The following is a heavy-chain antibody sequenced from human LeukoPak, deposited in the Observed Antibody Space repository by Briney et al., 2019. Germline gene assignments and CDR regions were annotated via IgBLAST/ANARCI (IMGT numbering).Heavy chain of an antibody. Sequence: PGGSLRLSCAASGFTFSSYAMHWVRQAPGKGLEYVSAISSNGGSTCYANSVKGRFTISRDNSKNTLYLQVGSLRAEDMAVYYCARDLGDGYNTHFDYWGQGTLVTVSS. V-gene: IGHV3-64*01. CDR2: ISSNGGST. J-gene: IGHJ4*02. D-gene: IGHD5-24*01. CDR1: GFTFSSYA. CDR3: ARDLGDGYNTHFDY.